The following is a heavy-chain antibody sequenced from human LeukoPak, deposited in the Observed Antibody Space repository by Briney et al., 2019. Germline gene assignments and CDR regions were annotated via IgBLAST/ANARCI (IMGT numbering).Heavy chain of an antibody. D-gene: IGHD3-22*01. J-gene: IGHJ4*02. CDR2: VSGSAGGT. CDR1: GFTFTSYP. V-gene: IGHV3-23*01. Sequence: GGSLRLSCSASGFTFTSYPMTWVRQAPGKGLEWVSSVSGSAGGTYYADSVKGRFTISRDNSKNTLYLQMNSLRAEDTAVYYCAKDAYRYYDSSDYYRPYYFDYWGQGTRVTVSS. CDR3: AKDAYRYYDSSDYYRPYYFDY.